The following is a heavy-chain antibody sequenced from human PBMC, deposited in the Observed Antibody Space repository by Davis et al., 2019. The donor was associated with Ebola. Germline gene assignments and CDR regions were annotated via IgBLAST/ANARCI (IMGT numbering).Heavy chain of an antibody. CDR1: GYSFTSYW. V-gene: IGHV5-51*01. J-gene: IGHJ4*02. CDR3: ARVTAVATPGEFDY. Sequence: KVSCKGSGYSFTSYWIGWVRQMPGKGLEWMGIIYPGDSDTRYSPSFQGQVTISADKSISTAYLQWSSLKASDTAMYYCARVTAVATPGEFDYWGQGTLVTVSS. CDR2: IYPGDSDT. D-gene: IGHD6-19*01.